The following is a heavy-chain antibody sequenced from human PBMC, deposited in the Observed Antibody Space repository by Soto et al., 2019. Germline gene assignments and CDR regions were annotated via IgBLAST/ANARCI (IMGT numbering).Heavy chain of an antibody. J-gene: IGHJ1*01. CDR1: GYTFTSYG. CDR3: ARDSPNYYGSSGYYSGAEYFQH. D-gene: IGHD3-22*01. V-gene: IGHV1-18*01. Sequence: QVQLVQSGAEVKKPGASVKVSCKASGYTFTSYGISWVRQAPGQGLEWMGWISAYNGNTNYAQKLQGRVTMTTDTSSRTAYMELRSLRSDDTAVYYCARDSPNYYGSSGYYSGAEYFQHWGQGTLVTVSS. CDR2: ISAYNGNT.